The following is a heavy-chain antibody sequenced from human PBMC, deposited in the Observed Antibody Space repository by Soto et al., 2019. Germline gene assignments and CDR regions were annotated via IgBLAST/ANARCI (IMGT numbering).Heavy chain of an antibody. CDR1: GGSFSGYY. CDR3: ARDRQYSQFWSRSQNEGPSNMHV. CDR2: INHSGGT. V-gene: IGHV4-34*01. J-gene: IGHJ6*02. Sequence: SETLSLTCAVYGGSFSGYYWTWIRQAPGKGLEWIGEINHSGGTNYNSSLKSRVIISVDTSKNQFSLILYSVTAEDTAVYFCARDRQYSQFWSRSQNEGPSNMHVWGQATTVTVSS. D-gene: IGHD3-3*02.